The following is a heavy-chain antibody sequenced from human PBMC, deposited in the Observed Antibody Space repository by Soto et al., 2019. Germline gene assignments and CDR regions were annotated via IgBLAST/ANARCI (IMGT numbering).Heavy chain of an antibody. CDR3: AGREQQLVLDY. Sequence: QVQLVQSGAEVKKPGSSVKLSCKASGGTFSSYAISWVRHAPGQGLEWMVGIIPIFGTANYAQKFQGRVTITADESTSTAYMELSSLRSEDTAVYYCAGREQQLVLDYWGQGTLVTVSS. CDR2: IIPIFGTA. J-gene: IGHJ4*02. CDR1: GGTFSSYA. D-gene: IGHD6-13*01. V-gene: IGHV1-69*01.